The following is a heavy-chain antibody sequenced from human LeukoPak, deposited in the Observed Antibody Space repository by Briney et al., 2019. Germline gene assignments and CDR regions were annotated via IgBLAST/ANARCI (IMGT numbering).Heavy chain of an antibody. CDR3: ARDWVSGG. CDR2: ISSSSTYT. V-gene: IGHV3-11*05. D-gene: IGHD6-25*01. Sequence: GGSLRLSCSTSGFIFSDYYMSWLRQAPGKGLEWITYISSSSTYTKYVDSVMGRFTISRDNAKKTLYLQMNNLRVEDTAIDYCARDWVSGGWGQGTLVTVSS. CDR1: GFIFSDYY. J-gene: IGHJ1*01.